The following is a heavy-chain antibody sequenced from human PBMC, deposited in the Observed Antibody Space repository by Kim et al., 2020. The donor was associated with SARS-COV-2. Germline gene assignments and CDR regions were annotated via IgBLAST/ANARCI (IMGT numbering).Heavy chain of an antibody. CDR1: GGSISSSSYY. J-gene: IGHJ4*02. CDR2: IYYSGST. CDR3: ARLSDMTITTVMDY. D-gene: IGHD4-17*01. V-gene: IGHV4-39*01. Sequence: SETLSLTCTVSGGSISSSSYYWGWIRQPPGKGLEWIGSIYYSGSTYYNPSLKSRVTISVDTSKNQFSLKLSSVTAADTAEYYCARLSDMTITTVMDYWGQGTLVTVSS.